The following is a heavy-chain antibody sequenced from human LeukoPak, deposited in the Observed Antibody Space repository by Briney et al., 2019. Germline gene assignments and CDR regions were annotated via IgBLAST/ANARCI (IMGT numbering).Heavy chain of an antibody. CDR3: ARAWGITMIIVDSYFDF. Sequence: GGSLRLSCAASGFTFSSYAMSWVRQAPGKGLEWVSIISGSADITYYADSVKGRFTISRDNSKNTLYLQMNSLRAEDTAVYYCARAWGITMIIVDSYFDFWGQGTLVTVSS. V-gene: IGHV3-23*01. CDR1: GFTFSSYA. D-gene: IGHD3-22*01. CDR2: ISGSADIT. J-gene: IGHJ4*02.